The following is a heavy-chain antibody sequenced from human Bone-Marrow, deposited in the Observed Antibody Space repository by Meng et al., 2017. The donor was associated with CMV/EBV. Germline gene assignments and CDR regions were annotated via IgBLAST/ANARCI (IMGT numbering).Heavy chain of an antibody. D-gene: IGHD3-22*01. CDR3: ARDREYYDSSGYYRFDY. CDR1: GYTFTSYG. CDR2: INPNSGGT. J-gene: IGHJ4*02. Sequence: ASVKVSCKASGYTFTSYGISWVRQAPGQGLEWMGWINPNSGGTNYAQKFQGRVTMTRDTSISTAYMELSRLRSDDTAVYYCARDREYYDSSGYYRFDYWGQGTLVTVS. V-gene: IGHV1-2*02.